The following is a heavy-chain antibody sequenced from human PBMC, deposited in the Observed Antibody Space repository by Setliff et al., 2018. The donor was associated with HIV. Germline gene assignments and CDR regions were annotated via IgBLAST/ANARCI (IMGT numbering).Heavy chain of an antibody. CDR2: INPKSGGT. CDR3: AREPDRIVGAA. D-gene: IGHD1-26*01. V-gene: IGHV1-2*02. J-gene: IGHJ5*02. CDR1: GYTFTDYN. Sequence: ASVKVSCKASGYTFTDYNIHWVRQAPGQGLEWMGWINPKSGGTNYVQNFQGRVSMTRDTSITTAYMELNRLRSDDTAVYYCAREPDRIVGAAWGLGTLVTVSS.